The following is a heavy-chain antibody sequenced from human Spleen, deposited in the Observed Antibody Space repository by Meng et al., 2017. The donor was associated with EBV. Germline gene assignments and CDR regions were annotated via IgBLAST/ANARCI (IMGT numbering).Heavy chain of an antibody. CDR1: GRAFSGHY. J-gene: IGHJ4*02. Sequence: QARARQWGAGLFKSSETLSPTCAVYGRAFSGHYWSWIRQPPGKGLEWIGEINHSGSTNYNPSLKSRVTISVDTSKNQFSLKLSSVTAADTAVYYCARKGKSIVLGRPFDYWGQGTLVTVSS. V-gene: IGHV4-34*01. CDR3: ARKGKSIVLGRPFDY. D-gene: IGHD2-8*02. CDR2: INHSGST.